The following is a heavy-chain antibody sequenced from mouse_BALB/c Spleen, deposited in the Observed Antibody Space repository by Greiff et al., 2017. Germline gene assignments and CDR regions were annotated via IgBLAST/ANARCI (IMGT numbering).Heavy chain of an antibody. J-gene: IGHJ4*01. CDR1: GFTFSSYG. CDR3: ARQLRYAMDY. V-gene: IGHV5-6-3*01. CDR2: INSNGGST. Sequence: EVNVVESGGGLVQPGGSLKLSCAASGFTFSSYGMSWVRQTPDKRLELVATINSNGGSTYYLDSVKGRFTFSRDNAKNTLYLQMSSLKSEDTAMSYCARQLRYAMDYWGEGTSVTVSS. D-gene: IGHD1-1*01.